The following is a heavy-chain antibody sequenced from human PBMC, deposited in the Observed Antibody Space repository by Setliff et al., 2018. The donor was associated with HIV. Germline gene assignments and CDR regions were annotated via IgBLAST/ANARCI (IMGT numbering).Heavy chain of an antibody. Sequence: SETLSLTCTVSGGSINNYYWSWIRQPPGKGLEWIGYIYYSGSTKYNPSLKSRVTISMDKSKDQFSLEVTSVTAADTAVYYCASHPLGYWGQGTLVTVSS. J-gene: IGHJ4*02. CDR3: ASHPLGY. CDR2: IYYSGST. D-gene: IGHD3-10*01. CDR1: GGSINNYY. V-gene: IGHV4-59*12.